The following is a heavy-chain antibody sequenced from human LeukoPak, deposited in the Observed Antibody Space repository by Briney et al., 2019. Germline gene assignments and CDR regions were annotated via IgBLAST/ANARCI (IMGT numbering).Heavy chain of an antibody. D-gene: IGHD3-10*02. CDR2: INHYGSI. CDR3: ARGLCTYNVRYFDT. CDR1: GGSFSGYY. Sequence: SETLSLTCAVYGGSFSGYYWSWIRQPPGKGLEWIGEINHYGSINYNPSLKSRVTISVDTSKNQFSLRLSSVTAADTAVYYCARGLCTYNVRYFDTWGQGTLVTVSS. J-gene: IGHJ4*02. V-gene: IGHV4-34*01.